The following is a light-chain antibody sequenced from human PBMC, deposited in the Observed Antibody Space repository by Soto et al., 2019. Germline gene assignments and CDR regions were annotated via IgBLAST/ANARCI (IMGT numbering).Light chain of an antibody. J-gene: IGLJ2*01. Sequence: QSALTQPRSVSGPPGQSVSISCSGTSSDVCTYNYVSWYQQHPGKAPKLMIYDVSKRPSGVPDRFSGSKYGNTASLTISGLQAEDEADYYCCSYAGGYTHAVFGGGTKLTVL. CDR1: SSDVCTYNY. CDR2: DVS. V-gene: IGLV2-11*01. CDR3: CSYAGGYTHAV.